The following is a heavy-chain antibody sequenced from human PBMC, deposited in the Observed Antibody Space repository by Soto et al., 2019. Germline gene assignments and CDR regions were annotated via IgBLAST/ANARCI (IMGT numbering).Heavy chain of an antibody. CDR2: ISAYNGNT. J-gene: IGHJ4*02. V-gene: IGHV1-18*01. CDR3: ARAYTTGYSSSWYSDY. CDR1: GFTFTSYG. Sequence: ASVKVSCKASGFTFTSYGICWVRQAPGQGLEWMGWISAYNGNTNYAQKLQGRVTMTTDTSTSTAYMELRSLRSDDTAVYYCARAYTTGYSSSWYSDYWGQGTLVTVSS. D-gene: IGHD6-13*01.